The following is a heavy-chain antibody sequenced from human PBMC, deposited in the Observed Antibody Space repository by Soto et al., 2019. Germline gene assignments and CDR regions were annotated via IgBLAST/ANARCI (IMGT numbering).Heavy chain of an antibody. Sequence: GGSLRLSCAASGFSFNSYSMDWVRQAPGKGLEWVAYISSSSTTVYYADVVRGRFTISRDNGKNSLYLQMNSLRDEDTAVYYCVREDIVLKIDLGYWGQGTLVTVSS. CDR3: VREDIVLKIDLGY. CDR1: GFSFNSYS. D-gene: IGHD2-8*01. V-gene: IGHV3-48*02. CDR2: ISSSSTTV. J-gene: IGHJ4*02.